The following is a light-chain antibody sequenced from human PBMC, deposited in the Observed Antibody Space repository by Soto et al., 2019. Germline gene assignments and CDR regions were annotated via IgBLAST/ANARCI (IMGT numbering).Light chain of an antibody. J-gene: IGKJ4*01. CDR1: QSVGRN. CDR3: PQYKPRPPLT. Sequence: EIVMTQSPATLSVSPGERATLSCRASQSVGRNLAWYQQKPGQAPRLLIYGASTRATGIPARFSGSGSGTDFTLTITSLQSEDFAIYSCPQYKPRPPLTFGGGTKGEIK. V-gene: IGKV3-15*01. CDR2: GAS.